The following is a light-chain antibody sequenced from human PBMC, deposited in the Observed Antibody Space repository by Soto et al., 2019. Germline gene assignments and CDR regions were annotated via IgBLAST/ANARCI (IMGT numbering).Light chain of an antibody. Sequence: IVMTQPPATLSVSPGERATLSCRASQSINSNLAWYQQKPGQAPRLLMFRASIRATGFPPRFSGSGSGTEFNINISSLQSGDSAIYYCQQYNNWPRATFGGGTKVDIK. CDR1: QSINSN. CDR3: QQYNNWPRAT. CDR2: RAS. V-gene: IGKV3-15*01. J-gene: IGKJ4*01.